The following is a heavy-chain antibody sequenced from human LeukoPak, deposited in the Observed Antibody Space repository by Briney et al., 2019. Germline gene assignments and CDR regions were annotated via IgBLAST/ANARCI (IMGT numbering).Heavy chain of an antibody. J-gene: IGHJ4*02. CDR1: GGSISSYY. CDR3: ARLYCSSTSCHLWVDY. D-gene: IGHD2-2*01. Sequence: NTSETLSLTCTVSGGSISSYYWSWIRQPPGKGLEWIGYIYTSGSTNYNPSLKSRVTISVDTSKNQFSLKLSSVTAADTAVYYCARLYCSSTSCHLWVDYWGQGTLVTVSS. CDR2: IYTSGST. V-gene: IGHV4-4*09.